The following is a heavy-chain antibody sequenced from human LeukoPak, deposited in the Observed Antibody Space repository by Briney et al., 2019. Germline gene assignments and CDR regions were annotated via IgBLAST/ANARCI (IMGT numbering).Heavy chain of an antibody. Sequence: GGSLRLSCAASGFTFNSYWMSWVRQAPGKGLEWVSLTSGDGITTYFADSVKGRFTISRDNSKSSLFLQMNSLRTEDTALYYCARDHVYGGADYWGQGTLVTVSS. J-gene: IGHJ4*02. CDR2: TSGDGITT. V-gene: IGHV3-43*02. CDR1: GFTFNSYW. D-gene: IGHD5/OR15-5a*01. CDR3: ARDHVYGGADY.